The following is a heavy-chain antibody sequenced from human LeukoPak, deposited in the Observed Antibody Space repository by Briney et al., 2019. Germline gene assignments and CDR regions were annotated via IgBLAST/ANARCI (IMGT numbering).Heavy chain of an antibody. D-gene: IGHD5/OR15-5a*01. CDR3: ARNVSVMDS. CDR1: GYTFTGYY. Sequence: ASVKVSCKASGYTFTGYYMHWLRQAPGQGLEWMGMINPSGDRTTYAQKFQDRVTMTRDTSTSTVYMELSSLRFEDTAFYYCARNVSVMDSWGQGTLVTVSS. V-gene: IGHV1-46*01. CDR2: INPSGDRT. J-gene: IGHJ4*02.